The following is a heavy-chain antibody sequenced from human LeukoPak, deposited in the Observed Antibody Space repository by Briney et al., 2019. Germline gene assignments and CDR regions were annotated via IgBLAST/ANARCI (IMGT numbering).Heavy chain of an antibody. J-gene: IGHJ4*02. CDR2: IYYSGST. D-gene: IGHD3-10*01. CDR3: ARQRWGHITMVRGGTFDY. CDR1: GGSISSSSYY. V-gene: IGHV4-39*01. Sequence: SETLSLTCTVSGGSISSSSYYWGWIRQPPGKGLEWIGSIYYSGSTYYNPSLKSRVTISVDTSKNQFSLKLSSVTAADTAVYYCARQRWGHITMVRGGTFDYWGQGTLVIVSS.